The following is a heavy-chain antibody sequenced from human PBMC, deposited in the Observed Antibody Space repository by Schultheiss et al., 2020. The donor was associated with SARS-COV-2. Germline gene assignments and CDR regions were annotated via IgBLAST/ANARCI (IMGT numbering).Heavy chain of an antibody. J-gene: IGHJ5*02. CDR3: AKAGVGAPFTSQRINWFDP. V-gene: IGHV3-15*01. Sequence: GGSLRLSCAASGFTFSNAWMSWVRQAPGKGLEWVGRIKSKTDGGTTDYAAPVKGRFTISRDDSKNTLYLQMNSLRAEDTAVYYCAKAGVGAPFTSQRINWFDPWGQGTLVTVSS. CDR2: IKSKTDGGTT. CDR1: GFTFSNAW. D-gene: IGHD1-26*01.